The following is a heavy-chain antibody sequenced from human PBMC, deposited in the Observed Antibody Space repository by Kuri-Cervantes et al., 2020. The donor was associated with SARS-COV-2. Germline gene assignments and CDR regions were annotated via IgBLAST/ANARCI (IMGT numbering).Heavy chain of an antibody. V-gene: IGHV4-39*07. CDR2: IYYSGST. CDR1: GGSISSSSYY. CDR3: ARGGGGSSWYFDY. D-gene: IGHD6-13*01. J-gene: IGHJ4*02. Sequence: SETLSLTCTVSGGSISSSSYYWGWIRQPPGKGLERIGSIYYSGSTYYNPSLKSRVTISVDTSKNQFSLKLSSVTAADTAVYYCARGGGGSSWYFDYWGQGTLVTVSS.